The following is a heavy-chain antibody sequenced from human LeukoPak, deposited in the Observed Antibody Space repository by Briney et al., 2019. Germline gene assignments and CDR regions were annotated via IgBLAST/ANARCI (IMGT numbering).Heavy chain of an antibody. CDR1: GGSFSGYY. CDR3: ARVSPYCSSTSCRDY. CDR2: INHSGST. Sequence: SETLSLTCAVYGGSFSGYYWSWIRQPPGKGLEWTGEINHSGSTNYNPSLKSRVTISVGTSKNQFSLKLSSVTAADTAVYYCARVSPYCSSTSCRDYWGQGTLVTVSS. J-gene: IGHJ4*02. V-gene: IGHV4-34*01. D-gene: IGHD2-2*01.